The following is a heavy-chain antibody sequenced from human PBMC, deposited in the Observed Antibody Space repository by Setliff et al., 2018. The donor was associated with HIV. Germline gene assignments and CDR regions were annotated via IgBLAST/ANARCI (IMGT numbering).Heavy chain of an antibody. CDR3: ANPHDGGAFDV. Sequence: SVKVSCKASGGTFSAYAVNWVRQAPGQGLEWMGGVIPSFATANYAQKFQGRITITADELTSTVYMDLNSLKSEDSAVYYCANPHDGGAFDVWGQGTAVTVSS. V-gene: IGHV1-69*13. D-gene: IGHD1-1*01. J-gene: IGHJ3*01. CDR1: GGTFSAYA. CDR2: VIPSFATA.